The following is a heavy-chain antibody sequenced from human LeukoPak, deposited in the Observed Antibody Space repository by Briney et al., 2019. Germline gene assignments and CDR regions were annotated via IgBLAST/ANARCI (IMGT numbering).Heavy chain of an antibody. CDR3: ARGAPIIVLMVYAPLYYMDV. V-gene: IGHV4-34*01. CDR2: INHSGST. J-gene: IGHJ6*03. D-gene: IGHD2-8*01. Sequence: PSETLSLTCAVYGGSFSGYYWSWIRQPPGKGLEWIEEINHSGSTNYNPSLKSRVTISVDTSKNQFSLKLSSVTAADTAVYYCARGAPIIVLMVYAPLYYMDVWGKGTTVTVSS. CDR1: GGSFSGYY.